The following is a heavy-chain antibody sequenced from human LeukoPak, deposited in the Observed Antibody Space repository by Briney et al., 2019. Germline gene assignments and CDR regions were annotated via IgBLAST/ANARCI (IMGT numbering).Heavy chain of an antibody. Sequence: GGSLSLSCAASGFTFSSYGTHWVRQAPGKGLEWVAFIRYDGSNKYYADSVKGRFTISRDNSKNTLYLQMNSLRAEDTAVYYCAKDLGDGYASDYWGQGTLVTVSS. D-gene: IGHD5-24*01. CDR2: IRYDGSNK. J-gene: IGHJ4*02. CDR1: GFTFSSYG. CDR3: AKDLGDGYASDY. V-gene: IGHV3-30*02.